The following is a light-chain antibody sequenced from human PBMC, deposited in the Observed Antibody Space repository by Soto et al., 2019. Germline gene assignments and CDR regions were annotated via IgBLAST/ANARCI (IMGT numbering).Light chain of an antibody. CDR2: GAS. CDR3: QQRVNWPPT. J-gene: IGKJ4*01. CDR1: QSVSNDF. V-gene: IGKV3D-20*02. Sequence: EIVLTQSPGILSLSPGERATLSCRASQSVSNDFLAWYQQKPGQAPRLLIYGASTRATDVPDRFSGSGSGADFTLTISRLEPEDFAVYYCQQRVNWPPTFGGGTKVEI.